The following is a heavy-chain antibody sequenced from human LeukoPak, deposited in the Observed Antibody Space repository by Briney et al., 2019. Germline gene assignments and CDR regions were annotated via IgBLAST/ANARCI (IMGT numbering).Heavy chain of an antibody. Sequence: PSETLSLTCTVSGGSIGSYYWSWIRQPPGKGLEWIGYMYNKGSTSYNPSLKSRVTISVDTSKNQFSLKVRSVTAADTAVHYCARDRPGIAVAGDALDIWGKGTMVTISS. CDR2: MYNKGST. V-gene: IGHV4-59*01. CDR1: GGSIGSYY. CDR3: ARDRPGIAVAGDALDI. D-gene: IGHD6-19*01. J-gene: IGHJ3*02.